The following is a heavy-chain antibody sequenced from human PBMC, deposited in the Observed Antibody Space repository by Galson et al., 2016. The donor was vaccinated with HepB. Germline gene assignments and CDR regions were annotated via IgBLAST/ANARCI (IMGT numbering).Heavy chain of an antibody. CDR2: TYYRSKWYN. V-gene: IGHV6-1*01. D-gene: IGHD1-7*01. CDR3: ASAQTGTAQIRAFDF. J-gene: IGHJ3*01. Sequence: CAIFGDSVSSNSAAWNWIRQSPSRGLEWLGRTYYRSKWYNDYAVSLKGRITIDPDTSKNQFSMQLNSVTPEDTATYYCASAQTGTAQIRAFDFWGQGTMVTVSS. CDR1: GDSVSSNSAA.